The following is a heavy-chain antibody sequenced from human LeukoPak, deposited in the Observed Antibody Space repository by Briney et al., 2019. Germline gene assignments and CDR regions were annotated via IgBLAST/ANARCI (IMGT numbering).Heavy chain of an antibody. CDR2: INHSGST. J-gene: IGHJ4*02. CDR3: ATVTVPAASGAFDY. CDR1: GGSFSGYY. V-gene: IGHV4-34*01. Sequence: NPSETLSLTCAVYGGSFSGYYWSWIRQPPGKGLEWIGEINHSGSTNYNPSLKSRVTISVDTSKNQFSLKLSSVTAADTAVYYCATVTVPAASGAFDYWGQGTLVTVSS. D-gene: IGHD2-2*01.